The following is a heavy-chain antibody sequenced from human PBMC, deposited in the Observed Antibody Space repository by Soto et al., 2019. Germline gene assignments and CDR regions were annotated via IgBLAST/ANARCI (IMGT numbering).Heavy chain of an antibody. CDR1: GFTFSNYW. CDR2: INSDGSVS. CDR3: ARGDCVGGTCYSLAGSFYYYMDV. D-gene: IGHD2-15*01. V-gene: IGHV3-74*02. Sequence: EVQLVESGGGLVQPGGSLRLSCAASGFTFSNYWMYWVRQAPGKGLEWVSRINSDGSVSSHADSVRGRLTISRDNFKNTLYLNMDSLRAEDTAVYFCARGDCVGGTCYSLAGSFYYYMDVWGKGTTVTVFS. J-gene: IGHJ6*03.